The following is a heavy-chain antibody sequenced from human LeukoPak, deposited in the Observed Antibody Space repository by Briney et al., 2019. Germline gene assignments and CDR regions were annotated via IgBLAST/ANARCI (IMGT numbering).Heavy chain of an antibody. V-gene: IGHV4-61*01. CDR2: IYYSGST. CDR1: GGSVSSGSYY. CDR3: ARDGPGGYFDY. J-gene: IGHJ4*02. Sequence: SETLSLTCTVSGGSVSSGSYYWSWIRQPPGKGLEWIGYIYYSGSTNYNPSLKSRVTISVDTSKNQLSLKLSSVTAADTAVYYCARDGPGGYFDYWGQGTMVTVSS. D-gene: IGHD3-16*01.